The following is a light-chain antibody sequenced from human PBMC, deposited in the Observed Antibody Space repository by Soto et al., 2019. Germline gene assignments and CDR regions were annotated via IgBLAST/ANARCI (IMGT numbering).Light chain of an antibody. CDR1: SSDIGAYNY. J-gene: IGLJ3*02. V-gene: IGLV2-14*01. CDR2: EVN. CDR3: SSYTGGSTYWI. Sequence: QSALTQPASVSGSPGQSITISCTGTSSDIGAYNYVSWYQQHPGKAPKLIIYEVNNRPSGVSNRFSGSKSGNTASLTISGLQPEDEDDYHCSSYTGGSTYWIFGGGTKLTVL.